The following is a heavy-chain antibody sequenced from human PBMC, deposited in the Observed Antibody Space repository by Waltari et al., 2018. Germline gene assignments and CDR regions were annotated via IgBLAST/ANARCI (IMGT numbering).Heavy chain of an antibody. CDR2: IIPIFGTA. CDR1: GGTFSSYA. V-gene: IGHV1-69*06. Sequence: SVKVSCKASGGTFSSYAISWVRQAPGQGLEWMGGIIPIFGTANYAQKFQGRVTITADKSTSTAYMELSSLRSEDTAVYYCARSRTMVRGVIDYWGQGTLVTVSS. J-gene: IGHJ4*02. CDR3: ARSRTMVRGVIDY. D-gene: IGHD3-10*01.